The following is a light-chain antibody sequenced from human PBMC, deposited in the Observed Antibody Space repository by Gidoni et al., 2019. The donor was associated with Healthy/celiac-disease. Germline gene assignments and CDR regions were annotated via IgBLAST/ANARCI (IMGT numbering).Light chain of an antibody. CDR3: QQYYSTPWT. V-gene: IGKV4-1*01. CDR1: QSVLYSSNNKNY. CDR2: WAS. Sequence: DIVMTQSPDSLAVSRGERATINCKSSQSVLYSSNNKNYLAWYQQKPGQPPKLLIYWASTRASGVPDRFSGSGSGTDFTLTISSLQAEDVAVYYCQQYYSTPWTFGQGTKVEIK. J-gene: IGKJ1*01.